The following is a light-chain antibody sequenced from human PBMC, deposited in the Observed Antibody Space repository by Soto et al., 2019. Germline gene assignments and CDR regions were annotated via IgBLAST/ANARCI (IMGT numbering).Light chain of an antibody. CDR3: ETWDSNIWV. J-gene: IGLJ3*02. CDR1: SGHSSYI. Sequence: QPVLTQSSSASASLGSSVKLTCTLSSGHSSYIIAWHHQQPGKAPRYLMKLEGSGSYNKGSGVPDRFSGSSSGADRYLTISNLQFEDEADYYCETWDSNIWVFGGGTKVTVL. CDR2: LEGSGSY. V-gene: IGLV4-60*02.